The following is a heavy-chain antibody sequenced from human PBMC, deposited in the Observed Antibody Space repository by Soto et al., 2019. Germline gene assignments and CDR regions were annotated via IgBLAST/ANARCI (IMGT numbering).Heavy chain of an antibody. CDR1: GFTFSSYG. CDR3: ARGITAYDCDAFDI. CDR2: IWYDGSNK. D-gene: IGHD2-21*02. Sequence: PGGSLRLSCAASGFTFSSYGMHWVRQAPGKGLEWVAVIWYDGSNKYYADSVKGRFTISRDNSKNTLYLQMNSLRAEDTAVYYCARGITAYDCDAFDIWGQGTMVTVSS. V-gene: IGHV3-33*01. J-gene: IGHJ3*02.